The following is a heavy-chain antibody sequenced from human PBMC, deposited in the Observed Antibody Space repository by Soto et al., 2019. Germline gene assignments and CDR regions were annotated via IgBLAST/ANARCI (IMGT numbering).Heavy chain of an antibody. CDR1: GFTFSSYA. D-gene: IGHD3-16*01. V-gene: IGHV3-30-3*01. CDR3: ARERDHHVGDGWFDP. CDR2: ISYDGNNK. Sequence: QVQLVESGGGVVQPGRSLRLSCAASGFTFSSYAMHWVRQAPGKGLEWVAVISYDGNNKYYADSVKGRFTIYRDNYTNTLYLQMNSLRADDTAVYYCARERDHHVGDGWFDPWGQGTLVTVSS. J-gene: IGHJ5*02.